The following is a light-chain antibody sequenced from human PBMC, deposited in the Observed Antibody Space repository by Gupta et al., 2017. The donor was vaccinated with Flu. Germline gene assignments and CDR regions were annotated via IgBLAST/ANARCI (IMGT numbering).Light chain of an antibody. Sequence: EIVLTQSPGTLSLSPGERATLSRRASQNVDSSNLAWYQQKPGQAPRLLIYRASTRATGIPDRFSGSGSGTDFTLTISRLAPEDFAVYHCQLYSGSPILYTFGQGTKLEIK. CDR3: QLYSGSPILYT. J-gene: IGKJ2*01. CDR2: RAS. CDR1: QNVDSSN. V-gene: IGKV3-20*01.